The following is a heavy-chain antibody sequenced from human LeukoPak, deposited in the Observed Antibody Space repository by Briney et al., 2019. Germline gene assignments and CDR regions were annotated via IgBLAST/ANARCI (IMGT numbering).Heavy chain of an antibody. J-gene: IGHJ5*02. CDR3: ARRLGGRFGRPQLEYSSSSARGNWFDP. D-gene: IGHD6-6*01. V-gene: IGHV4-39*01. Sequence: SETLSLTCTVSGGSISSSSYYWGWIRQPPGKGLEWIGSIYYSGSTYYNPSLKSRVTISVDTSKNQFSLKLSSVTAADTAVYYCARRLGGRFGRPQLEYSSSSARGNWFDPWGQGTLVTVSS. CDR1: GGSISSSSYY. CDR2: IYYSGST.